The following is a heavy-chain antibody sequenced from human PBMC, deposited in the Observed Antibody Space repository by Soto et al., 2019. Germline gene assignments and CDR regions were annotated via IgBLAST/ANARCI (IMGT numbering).Heavy chain of an antibody. V-gene: IGHV3-48*02. CDR3: ARAKGWLDISFRP. D-gene: IGHD3-9*01. Sequence: EVQLVESGGGLVQPGGFLRLSCAASGFSFSSHSMNWVRQAPGKGLEWVSYISSTSSIIYYADSVKGRFTTSRDNAKNSLYLQMNSLRDEATAVYYCARAKGWLDISFRPWGQGTLVIVSS. CDR1: GFSFSSHS. J-gene: IGHJ5*02. CDR2: ISSTSSII.